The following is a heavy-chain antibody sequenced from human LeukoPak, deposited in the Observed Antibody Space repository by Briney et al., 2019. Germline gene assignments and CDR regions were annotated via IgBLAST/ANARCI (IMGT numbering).Heavy chain of an antibody. D-gene: IGHD6-19*01. CDR3: ARSDGQWLANDY. J-gene: IGHJ4*02. CDR1: GFTFSSYA. Sequence: GGSLRLSCAASGFTFSSYAMHWVRQAPGKGLEWVAVISYDGSNKYYADSVKGRFTISRDNSKNTLYLQMNSLRAEDTAVYYCARSDGQWLANDYWGQGTLVTVSS. CDR2: ISYDGSNK. V-gene: IGHV3-30-3*01.